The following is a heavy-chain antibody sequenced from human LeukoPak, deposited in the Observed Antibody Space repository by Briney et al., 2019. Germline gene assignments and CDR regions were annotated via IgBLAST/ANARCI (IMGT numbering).Heavy chain of an antibody. CDR1: GGSFSGYY. Sequence: ETLSLTCAVYGGSFSGYYWSWIRQPPGKGLEWIGEINHSGSTNYNPSLKSRVTISVDTSKNQFSLKLSSVTAADTAVYYCARVKKYYYYYMDVWGKGTPVTVSS. CDR3: ARVKKYYYYYMDV. V-gene: IGHV4-34*01. CDR2: INHSGST. J-gene: IGHJ6*03.